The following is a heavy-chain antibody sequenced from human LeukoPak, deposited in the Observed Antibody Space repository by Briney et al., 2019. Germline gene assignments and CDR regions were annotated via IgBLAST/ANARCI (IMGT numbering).Heavy chain of an antibody. V-gene: IGHV4-4*02. J-gene: IGHJ4*02. Sequence: SGTLSLTCGVSGGSISSSYWWSWVRQPPGKGLEWIGEIYHSGSTNYNPSLKSRVTISMDKSKNQFSLNLSSVTAADMAVYYCARGGYSYGDDYYFDYWGQGTLVTVSS. CDR1: GGSISSSYW. CDR2: IYHSGST. D-gene: IGHD5-18*01. CDR3: ARGGYSYGDDYYFDY.